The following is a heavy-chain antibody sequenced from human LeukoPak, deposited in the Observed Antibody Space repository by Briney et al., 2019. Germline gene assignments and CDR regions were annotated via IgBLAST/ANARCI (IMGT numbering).Heavy chain of an antibody. V-gene: IGHV3-23*01. D-gene: IGHD2-2*01. CDR3: AKDHGTSTWPFDY. Sequence: PGGSLRLSCAASGFTFSSYAMSWVRQAPGKGLEWVSSVSGSDGSTFYADSVKGRFTISRDNSKNTLYLQMNSLRAEDTAVYYCAKDHGTSTWPFDYWGQGTLVTVSS. CDR1: GFTFSSYA. J-gene: IGHJ4*02. CDR2: VSGSDGST.